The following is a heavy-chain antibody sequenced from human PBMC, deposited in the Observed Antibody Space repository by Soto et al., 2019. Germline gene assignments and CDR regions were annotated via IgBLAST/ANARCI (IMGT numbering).Heavy chain of an antibody. V-gene: IGHV4-39*01. J-gene: IGHJ4*02. CDR3: ARTSSGWYRLGEPFDY. Sequence: PSETLSLTCTVSGGSISSSSYYWGWIRQPPGKGLEWIGSIYYSGSTYYNPSLKSRVTISVDTSKNQFSLKLCSVTAADTAVYYCARTSSGWYRLGEPFDYWGQGTLVTVSS. D-gene: IGHD6-19*01. CDR2: IYYSGST. CDR1: GGSISSSSYY.